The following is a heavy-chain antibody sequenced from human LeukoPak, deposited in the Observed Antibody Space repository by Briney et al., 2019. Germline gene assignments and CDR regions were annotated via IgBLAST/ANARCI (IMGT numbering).Heavy chain of an antibody. V-gene: IGHV1-69*04. Sequence: SVKVSCKASGGTFSSYTISWVRQAPGQGLEWMGGIIPILGIANYAQKFQGRVTITADKSTSTAYMELSSLRSEDAAVFYCARDCPNYDSSGYYFDYWGQGTLVTVSS. J-gene: IGHJ4*02. CDR3: ARDCPNYDSSGYYFDY. CDR1: GGTFSSYT. D-gene: IGHD3-22*01. CDR2: IIPILGIA.